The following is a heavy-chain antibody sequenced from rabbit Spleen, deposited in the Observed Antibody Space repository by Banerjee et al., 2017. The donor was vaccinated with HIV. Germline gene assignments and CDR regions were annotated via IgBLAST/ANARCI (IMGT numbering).Heavy chain of an antibody. D-gene: IGHD2-1*01. V-gene: IGHV1S47*01. CDR1: GFDFSNYG. CDR2: IDPIFGRT. Sequence: QEQLVESGGGLVQPGGSLKLSCKASGFDFSNYGVSWVRQAPGKGLEWIGYIDPIFGRTYYASWVNGRFTISRHNAQNTLYLQLNSLTAADTATYFCVRDRANIGGDYGPYYFDLWGPGTLVTVS. CDR3: VRDRANIGGDYGPYYFDL. J-gene: IGHJ4*01.